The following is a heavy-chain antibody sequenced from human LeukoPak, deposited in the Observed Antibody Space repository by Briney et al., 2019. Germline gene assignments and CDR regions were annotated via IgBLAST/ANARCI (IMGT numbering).Heavy chain of an antibody. CDR3: ARAANWHDDDWFDP. Sequence: ASVKVSCKASGYTFSGYYLHWVRQAPGQGLEWMGWIKPNSGDTNHTQNFQGRVTMTRDTSISTAYMELSRLRSEDTAVYYCARAANWHDDDWFDPWGQGTLVTVSS. J-gene: IGHJ5*02. CDR2: IKPNSGDT. V-gene: IGHV1-2*02. CDR1: GYTFSGYY. D-gene: IGHD1-1*01.